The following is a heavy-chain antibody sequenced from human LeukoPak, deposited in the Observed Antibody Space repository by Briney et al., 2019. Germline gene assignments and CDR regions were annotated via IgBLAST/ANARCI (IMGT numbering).Heavy chain of an antibody. CDR2: INHSGST. D-gene: IGHD3-9*01. CDR3: ARDHDNGDFDWLLLPKSNWFDP. CDR1: GGSFSGYY. V-gene: IGHV4-34*01. Sequence: SETLSLTCAVYGGSFSGYYWSWIRQPPGKGLEWSGEINHSGSTNYNPSLKSRVTISVDTSKNQFSLKLSSVTAADTAVYYCARDHDNGDFDWLLLPKSNWFDPWGQGTLVTVSS. J-gene: IGHJ5*02.